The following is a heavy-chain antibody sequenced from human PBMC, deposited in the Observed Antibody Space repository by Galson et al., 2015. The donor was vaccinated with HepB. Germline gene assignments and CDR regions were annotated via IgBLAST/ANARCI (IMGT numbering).Heavy chain of an antibody. J-gene: IGHJ6*03. CDR3: AKADYYYYMDV. Sequence: SQRLSCAASGFTFGSYAMSWVRQAPGKGLEWVSAISSSGDKTYYADSVKGRFIISRDNSKNTLYLQMSSLRADDTAVYYCAKADYYYYMDVWGKGTTVTVSS. CDR1: GFTFGSYA. V-gene: IGHV3-23*01. CDR2: ISSSGDKT.